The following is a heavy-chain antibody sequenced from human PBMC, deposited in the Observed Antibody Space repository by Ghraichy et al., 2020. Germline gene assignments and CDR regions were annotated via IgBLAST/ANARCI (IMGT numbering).Heavy chain of an antibody. CDR2: IYYSGST. J-gene: IGHJ4*02. V-gene: IGHV4-39*01. CDR1: GGSISSSSYY. D-gene: IGHD4-23*01. CDR3: ARHSTVVTSTYFDY. Sequence: SETLSLTCTVSGGSISSSSYYWGWIRQPPGKGLEWIGSIYYSGSTYYNPSLKSRVTISVDTSKNQFSLKLSSVTAADTAVYYCARHSTVVTSTYFDYWGQGTLVTVSS.